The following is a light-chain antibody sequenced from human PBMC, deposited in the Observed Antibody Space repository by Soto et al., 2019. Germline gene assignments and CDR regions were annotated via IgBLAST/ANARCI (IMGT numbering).Light chain of an antibody. CDR3: QHYASHPYT. Sequence: DIQMTQSPSTLSASVGDRVTISCRASQSIQTWLAWYQQKPGKAPNLLIFDASDLASGVSSRFSGSGSGAEFTLTISSLQADDFATYYCQHYASHPYTFGRGTRLEIK. V-gene: IGKV1-5*01. CDR2: DAS. J-gene: IGKJ2*01. CDR1: QSIQTW.